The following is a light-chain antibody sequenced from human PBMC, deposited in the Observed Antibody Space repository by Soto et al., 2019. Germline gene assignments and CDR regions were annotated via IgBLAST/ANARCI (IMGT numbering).Light chain of an antibody. V-gene: IGKV3-15*01. Sequence: EIVMTQSPATLSVSPGERATLSCRASQSFNSYLSCYQHKPGQATRLLIDGVASRATGIPARFSGSGSATEFTLTISSLQSEDFAVYYCQQYNNWPRTFGQGTKVDIK. CDR2: GVA. CDR1: QSFNSY. CDR3: QQYNNWPRT. J-gene: IGKJ1*01.